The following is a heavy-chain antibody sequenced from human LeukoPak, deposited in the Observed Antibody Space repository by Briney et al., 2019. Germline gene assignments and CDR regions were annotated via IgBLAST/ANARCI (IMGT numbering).Heavy chain of an antibody. V-gene: IGHV1-2*02. CDR2: INPNSGGT. J-gene: IGHJ6*02. CDR3: ARADGDLEWLLFASDV. Sequence: ASVKVSCKASGYTFTGYYMHWVRQAPGQGLEWMGWINPNSGGTNYAQKFQGGVTMTRDTSISTAYMELSRLRSDDTAVYYCARADGDLEWLLFASDVWGQGTTVTVSS. CDR1: GYTFTGYY. D-gene: IGHD3-3*01.